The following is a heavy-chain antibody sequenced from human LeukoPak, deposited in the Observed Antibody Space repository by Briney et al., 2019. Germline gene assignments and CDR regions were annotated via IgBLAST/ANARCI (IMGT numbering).Heavy chain of an antibody. CDR1: GGSFSGYY. Sequence: SETLSLTCAVYGGSFSGYYWSWIRQPPGKGLGWIGEINHSGSTNYNPSLKSRVTISVDTSKNQFSLKLSSVTAADTAVYYCASRRNWGQGTLVTVSS. V-gene: IGHV4-34*01. J-gene: IGHJ4*02. CDR2: INHSGST. CDR3: ASRRN.